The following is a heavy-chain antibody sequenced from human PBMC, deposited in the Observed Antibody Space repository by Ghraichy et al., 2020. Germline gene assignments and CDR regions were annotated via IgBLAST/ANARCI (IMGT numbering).Heavy chain of an antibody. CDR1: GFSFSDYW. CDR3: ARDGSGLWVRYFDL. CDR2: IRPDGSEV. D-gene: IGHD3-9*01. V-gene: IGHV3-7*01. Sequence: LSLTCAASGFSFSDYWMTWVRQAPGKGPEWVANIRPDGSEVFYAASVKGRFTISRDNAKDSLFLQMNNLRAEDRAVYYCARDGSGLWVRYFDLWGRGTLVTVSS. J-gene: IGHJ2*01.